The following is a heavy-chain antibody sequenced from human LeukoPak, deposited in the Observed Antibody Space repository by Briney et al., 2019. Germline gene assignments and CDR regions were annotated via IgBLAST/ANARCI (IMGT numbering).Heavy chain of an antibody. J-gene: IGHJ5*02. D-gene: IGHD2-2*01. V-gene: IGHV3-30*18. CDR1: GFTFSSYG. CDR3: AKAGIVVVPAAYHGLNWFDP. CDR2: ISYDGSNK. Sequence: GRSLRLSCAASGFTFSSYGMHWVRQAPGKGLEWVAVISYDGSNKYYADSVKGRFTISRDNSKNTLYLQMNSLRAEDTAVYYCAKAGIVVVPAAYHGLNWFDPWGQGTLVTVSS.